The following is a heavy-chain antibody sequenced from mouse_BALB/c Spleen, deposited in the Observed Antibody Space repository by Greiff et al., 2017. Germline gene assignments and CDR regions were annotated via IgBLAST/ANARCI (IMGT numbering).Heavy chain of an antibody. D-gene: IGHD2-3*01. CDR3: ARMTYDGYYFAMDY. V-gene: IGHV2-2*02. J-gene: IGHJ4*01. Sequence: VKLMESGPGLVAPSQSLSITCTVSGFSLTSYGVHWVRQSPGKGLEWLGVIWSGGSTDYNAAFISRLSISKDNSKSQVFFKMNSLQANDTAIYYCARMTYDGYYFAMDYWGQGTSVTVSS. CDR1: GFSLTSYG. CDR2: IWSGGST.